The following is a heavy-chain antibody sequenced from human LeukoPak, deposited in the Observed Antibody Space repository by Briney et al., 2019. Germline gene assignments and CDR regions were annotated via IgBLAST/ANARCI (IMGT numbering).Heavy chain of an antibody. CDR1: GGSISSYY. Sequence: PSETLSLTCTVSGGSISSYYWSWIRQPPGQGLEWIGYIYHSGSTNYNPSLKSRVTISVDTAKNQFSLNMTSVTAADTAAYYCARQALLWFGSDNWFDPWGQGTLVTVSS. D-gene: IGHD3-10*01. V-gene: IGHV4-59*08. J-gene: IGHJ5*02. CDR2: IYHSGST. CDR3: ARQALLWFGSDNWFDP.